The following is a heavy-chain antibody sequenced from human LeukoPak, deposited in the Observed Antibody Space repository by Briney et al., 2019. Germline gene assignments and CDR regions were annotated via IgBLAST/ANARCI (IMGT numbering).Heavy chain of an antibody. CDR3: ARELQWIQLYSDY. Sequence: PGGSLRLSCAASGFTFSSYAMHWVRQAPGKGLEWVAVISYDGSNKYYADSVKGRFTISRDNSKNTLYLQMNSLRAEDAAVYYCARELQWIQLYSDYWGQGTLVTVSS. CDR1: GFTFSSYA. D-gene: IGHD5-18*01. CDR2: ISYDGSNK. V-gene: IGHV3-30-3*01. J-gene: IGHJ4*02.